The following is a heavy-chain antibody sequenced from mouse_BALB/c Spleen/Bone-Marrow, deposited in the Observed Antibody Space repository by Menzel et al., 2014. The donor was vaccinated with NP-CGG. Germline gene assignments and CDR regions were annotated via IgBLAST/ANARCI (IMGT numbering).Heavy chain of an antibody. V-gene: IGHV14-4*02. CDR3: NAEHGNYHYFDY. J-gene: IGHJ2*01. Sequence: VQLQQSGAELVRSGASVKLSCTASGFNIKDYYMHWVKQRPEQGLEWIGWIDPGNGDTEYATKFQGKATMTADTSSNTAYLQLSSLTSEDTAVYYCNAEHGNYHYFDYWGQGTTLTVSS. CDR2: IDPGNGDT. D-gene: IGHD6-1*01. CDR1: GFNIKDYY.